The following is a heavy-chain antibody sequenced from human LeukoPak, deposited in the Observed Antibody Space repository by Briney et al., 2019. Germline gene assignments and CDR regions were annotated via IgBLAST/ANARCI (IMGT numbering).Heavy chain of an antibody. CDR2: IYPGDSDT. J-gene: IGHJ2*01. V-gene: IGHV5-51*01. Sequence: GESLKISCKGSGYSFTSYWIGWVCQMPGKGLEWMGIIYPGDSDTRYSPSFQGQVTISADKSISTAYLQWSSLKASDTAMYYCARQVCGYCSGGSYADWYFDLWGRGTLVTVSS. D-gene: IGHD2-15*01. CDR3: ARQVCGYCSGGSYADWYFDL. CDR1: GYSFTSYW.